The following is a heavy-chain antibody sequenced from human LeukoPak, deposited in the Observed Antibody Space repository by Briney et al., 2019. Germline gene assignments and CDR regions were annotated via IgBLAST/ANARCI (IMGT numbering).Heavy chain of an antibody. D-gene: IGHD6-19*01. J-gene: IGHJ4*02. CDR3: AKRMAVSVLDY. CDR1: GLTFSSYA. CDR2: ISGSGATT. V-gene: IGHV3-23*01. Sequence: TGGSLRLSCAASGLTFSSYAMSWVRQAPGKGLEWVSTISGSGATTYYADSVEGRFTISRDNSKNTLYLQMNSLRAEDTAVYYCAKRMAVSVLDYWGQGTLVTVSS.